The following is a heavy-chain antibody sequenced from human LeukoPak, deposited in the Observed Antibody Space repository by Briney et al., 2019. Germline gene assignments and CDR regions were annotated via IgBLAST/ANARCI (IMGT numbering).Heavy chain of an antibody. Sequence: GGSLRLSCAASGFTFSSYGMHWVRQAPGKGLEWVAVIWYDGSNKYYADSVKGRFTISRDNSKNTLYLQMKSLRAEDTAVYYCARDPSRPYSSSWLDYWGQGTLVTVSS. CDR1: GFTFSSYG. D-gene: IGHD6-13*01. V-gene: IGHV3-33*01. CDR2: IWYDGSNK. J-gene: IGHJ4*02. CDR3: ARDPSRPYSSSWLDY.